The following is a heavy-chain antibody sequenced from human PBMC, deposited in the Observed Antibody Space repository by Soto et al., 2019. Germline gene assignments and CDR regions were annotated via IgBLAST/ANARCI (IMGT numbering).Heavy chain of an antibody. J-gene: IGHJ3*02. Sequence: QVQLQESGPGLVKPSETLSLTCTVSGDSISNYYWSWIRQPPGKGLEWIGYIYYSGSTNYNPSLTSGVSISVDTAKNQFSLRLSSVTAADTAVYYCARHLWVGSSWYLGAFDIGGQGTMVTVSS. CDR2: IYYSGST. V-gene: IGHV4-59*08. CDR1: GDSISNYY. D-gene: IGHD6-13*01. CDR3: ARHLWVGSSWYLGAFDI.